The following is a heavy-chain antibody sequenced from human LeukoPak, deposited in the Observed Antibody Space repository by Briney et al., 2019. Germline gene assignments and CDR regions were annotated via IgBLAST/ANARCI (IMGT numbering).Heavy chain of an antibody. D-gene: IGHD4-17*01. CDR2: INHSGST. J-gene: IGHJ4*02. CDR1: GRSFSGYY. Sequence: SETLSLTCAVYGRSFSGYYWSWIRQPPGKGLEWIGEINHSGSTNYNPSLKSRVTISVDTSKNQFSLKLSSVTAADTAVYYCAGGTHGDYHDYWGQGTLVTVSS. CDR3: AGGTHGDYHDY. V-gene: IGHV4-34*01.